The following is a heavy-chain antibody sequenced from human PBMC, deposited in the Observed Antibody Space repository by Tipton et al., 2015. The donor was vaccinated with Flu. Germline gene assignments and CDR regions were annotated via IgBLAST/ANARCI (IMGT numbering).Heavy chain of an antibody. D-gene: IGHD3-10*01. V-gene: IGHV3-66*01. CDR3: ARYIRGSWDY. Sequence: SLRLSCAASGITVSTNYMSWVRQAPGKGLEWVSFIYFGGTTYYADSVKGRFTISRDDSKNTLYLQMNSLRVEDTAVYYCARYIRGSWDYWGQGTLVTVSS. CDR1: GITVSTNY. J-gene: IGHJ4*02. CDR2: IYFGGTT.